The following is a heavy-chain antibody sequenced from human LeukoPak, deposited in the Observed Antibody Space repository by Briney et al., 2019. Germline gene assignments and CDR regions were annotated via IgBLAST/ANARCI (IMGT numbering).Heavy chain of an antibody. CDR1: GFTFSSYS. Sequence: PGGSLRLSCAASGFTFSSYSMNWVRQAPGKGLEWVSSISSSSSYIYYADSVKGRFTISRDNAKNSLYLQMNSLRAEDTAVYYCASLSSYGSGSDAFDIWGQGTMVTVSS. CDR3: ASLSSYGSGSDAFDI. CDR2: ISSSSSYI. D-gene: IGHD3-10*01. J-gene: IGHJ3*02. V-gene: IGHV3-21*01.